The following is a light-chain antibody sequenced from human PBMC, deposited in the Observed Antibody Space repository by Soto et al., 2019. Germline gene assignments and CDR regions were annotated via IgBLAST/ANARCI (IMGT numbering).Light chain of an antibody. CDR3: QQSYSFPYT. Sequence: DIEMTQSPSSLSASVGDRVSITCRARQTIHRYLNWYQQKPGKAPKVLISGASSLQTGVPSRFSGSGSGTEFTLNISSLQPEDYATYYCQQSYSFPYTFDRGTKVDIK. V-gene: IGKV1-39*01. J-gene: IGKJ2*01. CDR2: GAS. CDR1: QTIHRY.